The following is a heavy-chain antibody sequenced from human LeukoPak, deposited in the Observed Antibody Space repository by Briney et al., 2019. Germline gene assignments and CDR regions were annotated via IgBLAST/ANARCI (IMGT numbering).Heavy chain of an antibody. CDR3: ARNQDYGDHDDAFDI. CDR1: GGSISSSSYY. CDR2: IYTSGST. V-gene: IGHV4-61*02. J-gene: IGHJ3*02. Sequence: TSETLSLTCTVSGGSISSSSYYWSWIRQPAGKGLVWIGRIYTSGSTNYNPSLKSRVTMSVDTSKNQFSLKLSSVTAADTAVYYCARNQDYGDHDDAFDIWGQGTMVTVSS. D-gene: IGHD4-17*01.